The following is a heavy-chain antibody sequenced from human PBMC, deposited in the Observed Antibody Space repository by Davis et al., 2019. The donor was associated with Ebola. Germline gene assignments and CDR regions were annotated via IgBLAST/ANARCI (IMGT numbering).Heavy chain of an antibody. CDR1: GGSIRSDSYF. J-gene: IGHJ5*02. D-gene: IGHD3-3*01. CDR3: ARQDTIFGVVMQDWFDP. V-gene: IGHV4-39*01. CDR2: IYYSGST. Sequence: SETLSLTCMVSGGSIRSDSYFWGWIRQPPGEGLEWIGTIYYSGSTNYNPSLKSRVTISVDTSKNQFSLKLSSVTAADTAVYYCARQDTIFGVVMQDWFDPWGQGTLVTVSS.